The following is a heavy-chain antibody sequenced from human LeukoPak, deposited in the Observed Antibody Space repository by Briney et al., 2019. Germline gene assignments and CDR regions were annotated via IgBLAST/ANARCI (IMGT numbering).Heavy chain of an antibody. CDR2: ISHSGSS. Sequence: PSETLSLTCAVPGGSITSDYWSWLRQPPAKRLEWLGFISHSGSSNYNPSLKSRVPMSVDTSKTQFSLRLSSVPAADTAIYYCARVRGAVDALGWFDPWGQGTLVTVSS. D-gene: IGHD3-10*01. J-gene: IGHJ5*02. V-gene: IGHV4-59*01. CDR3: ARVRGAVDALGWFDP. CDR1: GGSITSDY.